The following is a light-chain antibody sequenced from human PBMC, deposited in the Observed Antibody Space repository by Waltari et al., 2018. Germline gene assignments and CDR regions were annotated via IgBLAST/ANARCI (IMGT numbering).Light chain of an antibody. Sequence: HSARTQHPSPTGCPGKALSLPCPVTIRAGGGSNFISWYQQYPGKTPKLMIYAVTKRPSGVPDRFSGSKSGNTASLTVSGLQAEDEADYYCGSYAGGPYVLGTGTKVTVL. V-gene: IGLV2-8*01. J-gene: IGLJ1*01. CDR1: IRAGGGSNF. CDR2: AVT. CDR3: GSYAGGPYV.